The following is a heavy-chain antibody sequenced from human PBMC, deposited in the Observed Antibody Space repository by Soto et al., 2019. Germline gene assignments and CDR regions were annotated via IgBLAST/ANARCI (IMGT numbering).Heavy chain of an antibody. Sequence: GGSLRLSCAAPGFTFTNYSMNWFRQAAGKGLEWVSFITDNGGDLYYTDSVQGRFTISRDDSQNTVYLQMNSLRTEDTAMYYCARATYCSGGGCNLQYWGPGTQVTVSS. D-gene: IGHD2-8*02. CDR2: ITDNGGDL. J-gene: IGHJ4*02. V-gene: IGHV3-30*03. CDR1: GFTFTNYS. CDR3: ARATYCSGGGCNLQY.